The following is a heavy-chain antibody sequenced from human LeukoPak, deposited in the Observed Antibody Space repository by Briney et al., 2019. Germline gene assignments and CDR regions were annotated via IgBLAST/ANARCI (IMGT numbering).Heavy chain of an antibody. J-gene: IGHJ5*02. Sequence: SETLSLTCTVSGGSLGGYYWSWIRQTPGKGLEYSGYIYPTGNTNGNTNYNPSLKSRVTISVDTSKNQFSLNLTSVTAADTAKYYCARLQWLVRSWFEPWGQGTLVIVSS. CDR3: ARLQWLVRSWFEP. CDR2: IYPTGNT. V-gene: IGHV4-4*08. D-gene: IGHD6-19*01. CDR1: GGSLGGYY.